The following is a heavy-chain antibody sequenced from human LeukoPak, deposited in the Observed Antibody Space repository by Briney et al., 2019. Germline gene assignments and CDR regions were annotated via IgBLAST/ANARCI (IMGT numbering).Heavy chain of an antibody. CDR2: IYSGGST. CDR3: ARRSTATAGAY. Sequence: GGSLRLSCAASGFTVSNNHMTWVRQAPGKGLEWVSLIYSGGSTHYADSVKGRFTISRDNSKNTLYLQMNSLRAEDTAVYYCARRSTATAGAYWGQGTLVTVSS. J-gene: IGHJ4*02. CDR1: GFTVSNNH. V-gene: IGHV3-53*01. D-gene: IGHD4-17*01.